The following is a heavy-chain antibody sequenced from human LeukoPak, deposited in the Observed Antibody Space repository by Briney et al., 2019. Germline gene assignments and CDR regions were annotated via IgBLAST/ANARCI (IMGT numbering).Heavy chain of an antibody. V-gene: IGHV1-24*01. CDR2: FDPEDGET. J-gene: IGHJ6*03. CDR3: ATLCSGGSCFDRYYYYYMDV. Sequence: ASVKVSCKVSGYTLTEVSMHWVRHPPGKGHEWMGGFDPEDGETIYAQKFQGRVTMTEDTSTDTAYIELSSLRSEDTAVYYCATLCSGGSCFDRYYYYYMDVWGKGSTVTVSS. CDR1: GYTLTEVS. D-gene: IGHD2-15*01.